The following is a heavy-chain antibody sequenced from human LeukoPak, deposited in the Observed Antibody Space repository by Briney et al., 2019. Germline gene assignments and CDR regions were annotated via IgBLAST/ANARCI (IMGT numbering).Heavy chain of an antibody. Sequence: SETLSLTCTVSGGSISSGDYYWSWIRQPPGKGLEWIGYIYYSGSTYYNPSLKSRVTISVDTSKNQFSLKLSSVTAADTAVYYCARAPAFGFEELQRRFDYWGQGTLVTVSS. CDR1: GGSISSGDYY. CDR2: IYYSGST. V-gene: IGHV4-30-4*08. CDR3: ARAPAFGFEELQRRFDY. J-gene: IGHJ4*02. D-gene: IGHD3-10*01.